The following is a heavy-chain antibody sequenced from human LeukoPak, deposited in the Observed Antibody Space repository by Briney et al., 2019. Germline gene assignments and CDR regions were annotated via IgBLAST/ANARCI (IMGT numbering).Heavy chain of an antibody. CDR1: GFTFSKFA. CDR3: ARAPGYGAAYYFDY. CDR2: VSYDGSYK. Sequence: PGGYLRLSCAAAGFTFSKFAMHWVRQAPGKGLEWVAVVSYDGSYKYYADSVKGRFTISRDNSKNTLYLQMNSLRAEDTAVYYCARAPGYGAAYYFDYWGQGTLVTVSS. D-gene: IGHD1-1*01. J-gene: IGHJ4*02. V-gene: IGHV3-30*04.